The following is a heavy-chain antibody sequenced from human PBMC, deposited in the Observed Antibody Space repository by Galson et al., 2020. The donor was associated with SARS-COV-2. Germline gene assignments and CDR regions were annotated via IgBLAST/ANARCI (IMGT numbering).Heavy chain of an antibody. V-gene: IGHV3-74*01. J-gene: IGHJ6*03. CDR1: GFTFSSYW. CDR3: AREEDDIVVVVAATHEYYYMDV. CDR2: INSDGSST. Sequence: SLRLSCAASGFTFSSYWMHWVRQAPGKGLVWVSRINSDGSSTSYADSVKGRFTISRDNAKNTLYLQMNSLRAEDTAVYYCAREEDDIVVVVAATHEYYYMDVWGKGTTVTVSS. D-gene: IGHD2-15*01.